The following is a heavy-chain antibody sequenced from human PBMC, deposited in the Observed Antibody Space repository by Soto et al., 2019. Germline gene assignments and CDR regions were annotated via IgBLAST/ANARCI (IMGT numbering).Heavy chain of an antibody. CDR2: IYWDDDK. CDR3: ARMIFGRNVYYFDY. D-gene: IGHD3-3*01. Sequence: SGPTLVNPTQTLTLTCTFSGFALSYTGEGVGWVRQPPGKALEWLALIYWDDDKRYNPSLRSRLTITKDTYKKQVVLTMTNMDPVDTATYYCARMIFGRNVYYFDYWGRGTLVTVSS. J-gene: IGHJ4*02. CDR1: GFALSYTGEG. V-gene: IGHV2-5*02.